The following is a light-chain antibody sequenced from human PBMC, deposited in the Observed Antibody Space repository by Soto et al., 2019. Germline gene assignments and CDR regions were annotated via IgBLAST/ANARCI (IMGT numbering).Light chain of an antibody. Sequence: QSVLTQPPSVSEAPGQKVTISCSGSSSNIGNNYVSWYQQLPGTAPKLLIYDNNKRPSGIPDRFSGSKSGTSATLGITGLQTGDEADYYCGTWDSSLTHELFGGGTKLTVL. V-gene: IGLV1-51*01. CDR1: SSNIGNNY. CDR3: GTWDSSLTHEL. J-gene: IGLJ2*01. CDR2: DNN.